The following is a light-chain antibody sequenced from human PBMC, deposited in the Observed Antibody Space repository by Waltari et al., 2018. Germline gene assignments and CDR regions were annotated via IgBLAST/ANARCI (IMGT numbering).Light chain of an antibody. CDR2: GHH. V-gene: IGLV1-40*01. J-gene: IGLJ2*01. CDR3: QSYDNRLGGVI. Sequence: QPLPASTPKLLSYGHHNRPSGVPDRFSVAKSVTSASLAITGLQADDEADYYCQSYDNRLGGVIFGGGTSLTVL.